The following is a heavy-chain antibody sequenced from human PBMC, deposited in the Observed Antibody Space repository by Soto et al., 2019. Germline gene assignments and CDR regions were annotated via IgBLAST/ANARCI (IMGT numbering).Heavy chain of an antibody. J-gene: IGHJ6*02. CDR2: IWHDGTNK. D-gene: IGHD2-8*01. Sequence: QVQLVESGGGVVQPGTSLRLSCEASGFTFNSFGMHWVRQAPGKGLEWVAVIWHDGTNKYYVDSVKGRFTISRDNSKDTRYRQMNNLRAEDTAVYYCARTGLQIVQATSYYYGLDVWGQGTTVTVSS. V-gene: IGHV3-33*01. CDR3: ARTGLQIVQATSYYYGLDV. CDR1: GFTFNSFG.